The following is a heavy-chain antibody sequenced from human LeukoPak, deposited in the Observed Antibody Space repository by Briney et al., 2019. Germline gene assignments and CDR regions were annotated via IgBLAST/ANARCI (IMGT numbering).Heavy chain of an antibody. J-gene: IGHJ6*02. V-gene: IGHV3-53*01. Sequence: GGSLRLSCAASGFTVSSNYMSWVRQAPGKGLEWVSVIYSGGSTYYADSVKGRFTISRDNSKNTLYPQMNSLRAEDTAVYYCARGVRDGYGHYYYYGMDVWGQGTTVTVSS. CDR1: GFTVSSNY. CDR3: ARGVRDGYGHYYYYGMDV. CDR2: IYSGGST. D-gene: IGHD5-24*01.